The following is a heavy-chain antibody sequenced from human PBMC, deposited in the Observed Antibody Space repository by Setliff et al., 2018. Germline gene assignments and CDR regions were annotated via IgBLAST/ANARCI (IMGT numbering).Heavy chain of an antibody. CDR1: GATSSSYA. CDR3: ARAPSSTVINWFDP. D-gene: IGHD3-22*01. V-gene: IGHV1-69*06. CDR2: IIPIFGTA. Sequence: SVKVSCKASGATSSSYAISWVRQAPGQGLEWMGRIIPIFGTANYAQKFQGRVTITADKSTSTAYMELSSLRSEDTAVYYCARAPSSTVINWFDPWGQGTLVTVSS. J-gene: IGHJ5*02.